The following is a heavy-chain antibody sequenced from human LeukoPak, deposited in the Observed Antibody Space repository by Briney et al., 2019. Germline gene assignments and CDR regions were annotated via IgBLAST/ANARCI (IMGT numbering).Heavy chain of an antibody. CDR3: ARDGGLHTNFDY. Sequence: PGGSLRLSCAASGFTFSSYWMSWVRQAPGKGLEWVANIKQDGSEKYYVDSVKGRFTISRDNANNFLYLQMNSLRGEDTAVYYCARDGGLHTNFDYWGQGTLVTVSS. V-gene: IGHV3-7*01. D-gene: IGHD2-15*01. CDR2: IKQDGSEK. CDR1: GFTFSSYW. J-gene: IGHJ4*02.